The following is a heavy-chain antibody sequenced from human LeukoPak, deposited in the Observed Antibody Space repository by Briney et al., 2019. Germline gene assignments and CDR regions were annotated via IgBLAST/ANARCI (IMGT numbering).Heavy chain of an antibody. CDR1: GGSISSSSYY. CDR2: MYYSGST. J-gene: IGHJ4*02. Sequence: SETLSLTCTVSGGSISSSSYYWGWIRQPPGKGLEWSGSMYYSGSTYYNPSLKSRVTISVDTSNNQFSLKLSSVSAADTAVYCCARLSYYDFWGGYYMGFDYWGQGTLVTVSS. D-gene: IGHD3-3*01. CDR3: ARLSYYDFWGGYYMGFDY. V-gene: IGHV4-39*01.